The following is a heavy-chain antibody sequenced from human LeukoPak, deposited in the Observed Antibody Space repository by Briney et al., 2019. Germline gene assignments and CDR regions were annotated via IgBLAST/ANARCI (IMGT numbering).Heavy chain of an antibody. J-gene: IGHJ4*02. V-gene: IGHV3-23*01. Sequence: GGSLRLSCAASVFTSSSYAMSWVRQAPGKGLEWVSAISVSGNTYHADSVKGRFTICRDSSKNTLYLQMNRLRAEDAAVYYCAKAPVTTCSGAYCYPFDYWGQGTLVTVSS. CDR3: AKAPVTTCSGAYCYPFDY. CDR1: VFTSSSYA. D-gene: IGHD2-21*01. CDR2: ISVSGNT.